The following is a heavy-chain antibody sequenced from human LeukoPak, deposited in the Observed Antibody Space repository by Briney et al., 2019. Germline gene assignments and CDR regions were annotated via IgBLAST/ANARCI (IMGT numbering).Heavy chain of an antibody. CDR3: AREGGSDTAMDEYYFDY. D-gene: IGHD5-18*01. V-gene: IGHV1-18*03. CDR1: GYTFTSYG. CDR2: ISAYNGNT. J-gene: IGHJ4*02. Sequence: GASVKVSCKASGYTFTSYGISWVRQAPGQGLEWMGWISAYNGNTNYAQKLQGRVTMTTDTSTSTAYMELRSLRSDDMAVYYCAREGGSDTAMDEYYFDYWGQGTLVTVSS.